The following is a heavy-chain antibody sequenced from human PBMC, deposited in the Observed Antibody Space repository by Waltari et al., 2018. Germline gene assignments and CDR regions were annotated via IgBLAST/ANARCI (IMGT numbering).Heavy chain of an antibody. CDR1: GGSISSGDYY. CDR2: IYYSGST. Sequence: QVQLQESGPGLVKPSQTLSLTCTVSGGSISSGDYYWSWIRQPPGKGLEWIGYIYYSGSTYYNPSLKSRVTISVDTSKNQFSLKLSSVTAADTAVYYCARGRGRNDFWSAKVPYDYYMDVWGKGTTVTISS. V-gene: IGHV4-30-4*08. CDR3: ARGRGRNDFWSAKVPYDYYMDV. J-gene: IGHJ6*03. D-gene: IGHD3-3*01.